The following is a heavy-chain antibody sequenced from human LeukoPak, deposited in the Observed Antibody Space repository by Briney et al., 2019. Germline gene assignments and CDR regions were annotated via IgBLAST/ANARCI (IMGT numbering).Heavy chain of an antibody. J-gene: IGHJ5*02. CDR2: IHPGTGDT. D-gene: IGHD3-10*01. CDR3: ASYASGYNWLKA. Sequence: ASVTVSCKASGHTFTIYYIRWLRQPPGQGLEWMGWIHPGTGDTNYAQRFQGRVTVTRDTSITTAYMELSSLKSDDTAVYYCASYASGYNWLKAWGQGTLVTVSS. CDR1: GHTFTIYY. V-gene: IGHV1-2*02.